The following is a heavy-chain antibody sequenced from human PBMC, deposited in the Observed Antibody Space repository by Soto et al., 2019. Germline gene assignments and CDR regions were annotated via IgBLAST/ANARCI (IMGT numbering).Heavy chain of an antibody. V-gene: IGHV1-69*12. D-gene: IGHD2-2*01. CDR1: GGTFSSYA. Sequence: QVQLVQSGAEVKKPGSSVKVSCKASGGTFSSYAISWVRQAPGQGLEWMGGIIPIFGTANYAQKFQGRVTSTADESTSTAYMELSSLRSEDTAVYYCARGADVLVPAAAPGAYWGQGTLVTVSS. CDR3: ARGADVLVPAAAPGAY. J-gene: IGHJ4*02. CDR2: IIPIFGTA.